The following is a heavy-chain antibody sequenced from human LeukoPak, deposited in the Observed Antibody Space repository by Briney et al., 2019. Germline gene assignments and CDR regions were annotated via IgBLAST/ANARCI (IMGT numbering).Heavy chain of an antibody. CDR2: IKQDGSEK. Sequence: GGSLRLSCAASGFTFSSYWMSWVRQAPGKGLEWVANIKQDGSEKYYVDSVKGRFTISRDNAKNLLYLQMNSLRAEDTAVYYCARDISFGRHYDFWSGPQHYFDYWGQGTLVTVSS. CDR1: GFTFSSYW. V-gene: IGHV3-7*01. CDR3: ARDISFGRHYDFWSGPQHYFDY. J-gene: IGHJ4*02. D-gene: IGHD3-3*01.